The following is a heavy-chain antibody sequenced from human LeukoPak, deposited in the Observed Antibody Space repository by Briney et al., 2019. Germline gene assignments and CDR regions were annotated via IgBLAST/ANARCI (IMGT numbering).Heavy chain of an antibody. D-gene: IGHD3-22*01. J-gene: IGHJ4*02. Sequence: GGSLRLSCAASGFTFSSYSMSWVRQAPGKGLEWVSSISSSSSYIYYADSVKGRFTISRDNAENSLYLQMNSLRAEDTAVYYCARRLTYYYDIGYWGQGTLVTVSS. CDR1: GFTFSSYS. CDR2: ISSSSSYI. V-gene: IGHV3-21*01. CDR3: ARRLTYYYDIGY.